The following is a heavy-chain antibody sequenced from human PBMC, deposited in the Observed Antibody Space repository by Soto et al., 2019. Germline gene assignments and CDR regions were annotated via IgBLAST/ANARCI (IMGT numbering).Heavy chain of an antibody. V-gene: IGHV1-3*01. CDR2: INAGNGNT. CDR3: GKDLVNYDFWSGLDTPWGWFDP. CDR1: GYTFTSYP. J-gene: IGHJ5*02. D-gene: IGHD3-3*01. Sequence: SVKVYCKAVGYTFTSYPMHWVRQDQGQRLEWMGWINAGNGNTKYSQKFQGRVTITRDTSASTAYMELSSLRSEDTAVYYCGKDLVNYDFWSGLDTPWGWFDPWGQGTLVTVSS.